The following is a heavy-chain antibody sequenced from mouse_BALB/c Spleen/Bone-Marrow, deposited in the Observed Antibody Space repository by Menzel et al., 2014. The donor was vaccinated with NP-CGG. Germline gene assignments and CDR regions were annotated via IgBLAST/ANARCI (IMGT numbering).Heavy chain of an antibody. J-gene: IGHJ4*01. CDR3: ARFPMDY. Sequence: EVKVVDSGGGLVQPGGSLRLSCTTSGFTFTDXYXSWVXQPPXXAXXWXXXIRNKANGYTTEYSASVKGRFTISRDNSQSILYPQMNTLRAEDSATYYCARFPMDYWGQGTSVTVSS. CDR2: IRNKANGYTT. CDR1: GFTFTDXY. V-gene: IGHV7-3*02.